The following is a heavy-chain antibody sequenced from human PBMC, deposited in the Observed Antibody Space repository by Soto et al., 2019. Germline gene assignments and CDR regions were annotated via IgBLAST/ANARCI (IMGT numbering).Heavy chain of an antibody. J-gene: IGHJ3*02. CDR3: ARLPGYYYDSSGYYYGAFDI. CDR2: IYPGDSDT. Sequence: PGESLKISCKGSGYSFTSYWIGWVLQMPGKGLEWMGIIYPGDSDTRYSPSFQGQVTISADKSISTAYLQWSSLKASDTAMYYCARLPGYYYDSSGYYYGAFDIWGQGTMVTVSS. V-gene: IGHV5-51*01. CDR1: GYSFTSYW. D-gene: IGHD3-22*01.